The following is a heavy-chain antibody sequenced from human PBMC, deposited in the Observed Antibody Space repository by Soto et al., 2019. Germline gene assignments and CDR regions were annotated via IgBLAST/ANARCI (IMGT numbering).Heavy chain of an antibody. J-gene: IGHJ3*02. CDR2: VSGSGGST. CDR3: AKVIGTLIVVLLDAFDI. D-gene: IGHD3-22*01. V-gene: IGHV3-23*01. Sequence: EVQLLESGGGLVQPGGSLRLSCAASGSTSSSYAMSWIRQAPGKGLEWVSTVSGSGGSTYYADSVKGRFTISRDNSKNTLYLQMNSLRPEDTAVYYCAKVIGTLIVVLLDAFDIWGQGTMATVSS. CDR1: GSTSSSYA.